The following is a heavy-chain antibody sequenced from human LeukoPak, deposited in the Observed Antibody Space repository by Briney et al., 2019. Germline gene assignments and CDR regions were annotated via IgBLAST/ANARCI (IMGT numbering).Heavy chain of an antibody. D-gene: IGHD6-13*01. J-gene: IGHJ5*02. CDR3: ARLVAAAGTGGWFDP. V-gene: IGHV4-59*08. CDR2: IYYSGST. Sequence: SETLSLTCTVSGGSISSYYWSWIRQPPGKGLEWIGYIYYSGSTNYNPSLKSRVTISVDTSKNQFSLKLSSVTAADTAVYYCARLVAAAGTGGWFDPWGQGTLVTVS. CDR1: GGSISSYY.